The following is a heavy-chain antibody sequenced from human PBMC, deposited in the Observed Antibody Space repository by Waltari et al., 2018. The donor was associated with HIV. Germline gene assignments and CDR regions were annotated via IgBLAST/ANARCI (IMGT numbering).Heavy chain of an antibody. D-gene: IGHD6-13*01. Sequence: EVQLVESGGGLVQHGGSLRLSCAAYGFHSSHYWMHWVHQAPGKGLVWVSRINSDGSSTNYAGSVKGRFTVSRDNAKNTLYLQMNSLRAEDTAVYYCARDLYSRNGDDYWGQGTLVTVSS. V-gene: IGHV3-74*01. CDR2: INSDGSST. CDR1: GFHSSHYW. J-gene: IGHJ4*02. CDR3: ARDLYSRNGDDY.